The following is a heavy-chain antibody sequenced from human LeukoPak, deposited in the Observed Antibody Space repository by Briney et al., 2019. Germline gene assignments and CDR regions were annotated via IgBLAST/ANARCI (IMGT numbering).Heavy chain of an antibody. D-gene: IGHD3-10*01. CDR3: ASAFYSGYTAGVDY. J-gene: IGHJ4*02. Sequence: GGSLRLSCAASGFTVSKNYMSWVRQAPGKGLEWVSVPFDDSSTYYADSVKGRFTISRDNSKNTLFLQMHSLRAEDTAVYYCASAFYSGYTAGVDYWGQGTLVTVSS. CDR2: PFDDSST. V-gene: IGHV3-66*01. CDR1: GFTVSKNY.